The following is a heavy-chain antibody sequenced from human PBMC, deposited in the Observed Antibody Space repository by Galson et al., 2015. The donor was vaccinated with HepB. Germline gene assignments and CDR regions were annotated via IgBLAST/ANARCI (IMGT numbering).Heavy chain of an antibody. CDR3: TRVPYGAARMYYFDY. Sequence: SLRLSCAASGFSASNNYMSWVRQAPGKGLEWVSIIYSSGTTYYADSVKGRFTISRDSSKNILFLQMDSVRADDTAVYFCTRVPYGAARMYYFDYWGQGTLVTVSS. CDR2: IYSSGTT. D-gene: IGHD6-6*01. J-gene: IGHJ4*02. CDR1: GFSASNNY. V-gene: IGHV3-66*01.